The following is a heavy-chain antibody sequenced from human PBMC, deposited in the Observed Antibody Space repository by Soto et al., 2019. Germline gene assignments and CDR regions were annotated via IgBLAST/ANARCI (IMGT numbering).Heavy chain of an antibody. CDR3: ERLLSQWFDP. CDR2: INPNSGGT. V-gene: IGHV1-2*04. J-gene: IGHJ5*02. CDR1: GYTFTGYY. D-gene: IGHD3-16*02. Sequence: ASVKVSCKASGYTFTGYYMHWVRQAPGQGLEWMGWINPNSGGTNYAQKFQGWVTMTRDSSISTAYMELSRLRSDDSAVNYRERLLSQWFDPWGQGTLVTVSS.